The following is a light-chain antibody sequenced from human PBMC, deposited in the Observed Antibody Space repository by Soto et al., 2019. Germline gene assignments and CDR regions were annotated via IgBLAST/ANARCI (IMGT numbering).Light chain of an antibody. Sequence: QSALTQPASVSGSPGQSITISCTGTSSDVGGYNYVSWYQQHPGKAPKLIIYEVSNRPSGVSNSFSGSKSGNTASLTISGLQAEDEADYYCNSYTSSTTLVFGGGTKLTVL. CDR3: NSYTSSTTLV. CDR1: SSDVGGYNY. V-gene: IGLV2-14*01. CDR2: EVS. J-gene: IGLJ2*01.